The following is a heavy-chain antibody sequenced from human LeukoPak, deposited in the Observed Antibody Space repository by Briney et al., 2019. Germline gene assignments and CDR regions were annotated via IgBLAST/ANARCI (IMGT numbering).Heavy chain of an antibody. Sequence: ASVKVSCKASGYTFTGYYMHWVRQAPGQGLEWRGWINPNSGGPNYAQKFQGWVTMTRDTSISTAYMELSRLRSDDTAVYYCARGLYVAGEEFNYWGQGTLVTVSS. D-gene: IGHD6-19*01. CDR1: GYTFTGYY. CDR2: INPNSGGP. CDR3: ARGLYVAGEEFNY. V-gene: IGHV1-2*04. J-gene: IGHJ4*02.